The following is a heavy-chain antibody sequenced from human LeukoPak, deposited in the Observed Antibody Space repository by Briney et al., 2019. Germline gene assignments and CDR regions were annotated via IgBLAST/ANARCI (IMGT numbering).Heavy chain of an antibody. CDR2: IYYSGST. D-gene: IGHD6-19*01. CDR3: AREVAVATFDI. CDR1: GGSISSSSYY. V-gene: IGHV4-39*07. J-gene: IGHJ3*02. Sequence: SETLSLTCTISGGSISSSSYYWGWIRQPAGKGLEWIGSIYYSGSTYYNPSLKSRVTISVDTSKNQFSLKLSSVTAADTAVYYCAREVAVATFDIWGQGTMVTVSS.